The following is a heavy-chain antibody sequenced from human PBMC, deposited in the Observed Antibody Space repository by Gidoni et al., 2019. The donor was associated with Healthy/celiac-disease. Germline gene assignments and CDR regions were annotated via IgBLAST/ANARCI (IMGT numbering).Heavy chain of an antibody. D-gene: IGHD3-3*01. CDR2: IHHSGSP. V-gene: IGHV4-34*01. J-gene: IGHJ4*02. CDR1: GGSFSGYY. Sequence: QVQRQQWGAGLWKPSEALSLTAAVDGGSFSGYYWSWIRQPPGRGLEWTGEIHHSGSPNYNPSLKSRVTISVDTSKNQFSLKLSSVTAADTAVYYCARGRFWSGSRHFDYWGQGTLVTVSS. CDR3: ARGRFWSGSRHFDY.